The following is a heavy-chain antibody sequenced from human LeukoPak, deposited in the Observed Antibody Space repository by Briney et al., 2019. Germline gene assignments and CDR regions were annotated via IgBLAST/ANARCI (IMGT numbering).Heavy chain of an antibody. D-gene: IGHD6-6*01. CDR3: ARRGPGAGRYFDY. J-gene: IGHJ4*02. V-gene: IGHV4-34*01. Sequence: SETLSLTCAVYGGSFSGYYWSWIRQPPGKGLEWIGEINHSGSTNYNPSLKSRVTISVDTSKNQFSLKLSSVTAADTAVYYCARRGPGAGRYFDYWGQGTLVTVSS. CDR1: GGSFSGYY. CDR2: INHSGST.